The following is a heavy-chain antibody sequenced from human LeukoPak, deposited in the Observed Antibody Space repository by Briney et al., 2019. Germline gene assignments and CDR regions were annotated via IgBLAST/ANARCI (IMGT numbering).Heavy chain of an antibody. CDR2: ISGGGVST. J-gene: IGHJ4*02. CDR1: GFTFSNSA. Sequence: SGGSLRLSCAASGFTFSNSAMSWVRQAPGKGLEWVSAISGGGVSTYYADSVRGRFAISRDNPKSTLYLQMNSLRAEDTAVYYCARSGGQLSLYFDYWGQGTLVTVSS. V-gene: IGHV3-23*01. CDR3: ARSGGQLSLYFDY. D-gene: IGHD3-16*02.